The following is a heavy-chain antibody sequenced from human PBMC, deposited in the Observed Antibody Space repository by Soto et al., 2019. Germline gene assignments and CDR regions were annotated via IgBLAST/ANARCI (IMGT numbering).Heavy chain of an antibody. CDR2: ISYDGSNK. J-gene: IGHJ4*02. CDR3: ARGFGRGIAVAGPFDY. CDR1: GFTFSSYA. D-gene: IGHD6-19*01. V-gene: IGHV3-30-3*01. Sequence: PVGSLRLSCAASGFTFSSYAMHWVRQAPGKGLEWVAVISYDGSNKYYADSVKGRFTISRDNSKNTLYLQMNSLRAEDTAVYYCARGFGRGIAVAGPFDYWGQGTLVTVSS.